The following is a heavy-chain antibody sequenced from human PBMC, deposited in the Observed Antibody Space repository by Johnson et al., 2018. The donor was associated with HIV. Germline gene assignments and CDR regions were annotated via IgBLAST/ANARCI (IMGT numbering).Heavy chain of an antibody. D-gene: IGHD2-8*02. V-gene: IGHV3-66*02. CDR2: IYSGGST. Sequence: VQLVESGGGLVQPGGSLRLPCAASGFTVSSNYMSWVRQAPGKGLEWVSVIYSGGSTYYADSVKGRFTISRDNSKNTLYLQMNSLRAEDTSVYYCARDLVRASHAFDIGGQGKMVTVSS. J-gene: IGHJ3*02. CDR1: GFTVSSNY. CDR3: ARDLVRASHAFDI.